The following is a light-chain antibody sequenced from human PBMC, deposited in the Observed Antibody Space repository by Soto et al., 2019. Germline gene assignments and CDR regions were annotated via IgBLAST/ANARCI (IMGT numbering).Light chain of an antibody. Sequence: DIQMTQSPSTLSASVGDRVTITCRASQSINTWLAWYQQKPGKAPRLLIYTAPSLESGVPSRFSGSGSGTEFTLTISSLQPDDFATYYCQQHESYPRTFGQGTKVEIK. CDR2: TAP. CDR1: QSINTW. J-gene: IGKJ1*01. V-gene: IGKV1-5*03. CDR3: QQHESYPRT.